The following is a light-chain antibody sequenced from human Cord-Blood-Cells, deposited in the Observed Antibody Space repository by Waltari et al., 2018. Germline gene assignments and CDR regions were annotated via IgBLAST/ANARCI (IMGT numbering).Light chain of an antibody. V-gene: IGLV1-40*01. CDR3: QSYDSSLSGSV. Sequence: SVRTPPPSAAGAPRQRVPISCTATRPNNGAGTYVQRYQQLPGTAPKLLIYGNGNRPAGVPDRFSGSKSGTSASLAITGLQAEDEADYYCQSYDSSLSGSVFGGGTKLTVL. CDR2: GNG. J-gene: IGLJ3*02. CDR1: RPNNGAGTY.